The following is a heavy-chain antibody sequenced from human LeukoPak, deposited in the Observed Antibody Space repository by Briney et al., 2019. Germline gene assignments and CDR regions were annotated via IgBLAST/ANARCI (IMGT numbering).Heavy chain of an antibody. V-gene: IGHV1-2*02. CDR1: GYTFTGYY. D-gene: IGHD2-2*01. CDR2: INPNSGGT. Sequence: GASVKVSCKASGYTFTGYYIHWVRQAPGQGLEWMGWINPNSGGTNYAQKFQGRVTMTRDTSISTAYMELSRLRSDDTAVYYCARDLGDCSSTSCYGSWFDPWGQGTLVTVSS. J-gene: IGHJ5*02. CDR3: ARDLGDCSSTSCYGSWFDP.